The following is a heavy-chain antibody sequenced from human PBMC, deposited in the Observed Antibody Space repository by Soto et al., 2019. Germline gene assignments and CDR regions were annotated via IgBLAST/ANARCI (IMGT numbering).Heavy chain of an antibody. CDR2: ISYDGSNK. D-gene: IGHD3-3*01. J-gene: IGHJ6*03. V-gene: IGHV3-30*18. Sequence: GGSLRLSCAVSGFTFSSYSMHWVRQAPGKGLEWVAVISYDGSNKYYADSVKGRFTISRDNSKNTLYLQMNSLRAEDTAVYYCAKERSGTLYYYYYYYMDVWGKGTTVTVSS. CDR3: AKERSGTLYYYYYYYMDV. CDR1: GFTFSSYS.